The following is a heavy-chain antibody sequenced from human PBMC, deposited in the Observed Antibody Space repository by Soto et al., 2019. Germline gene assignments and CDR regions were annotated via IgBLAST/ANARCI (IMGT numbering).Heavy chain of an antibody. D-gene: IGHD3-9*01. CDR1: GYTFTSYY. V-gene: IGHV1-46*03. CDR2: INPSGGST. Sequence: QVQLVQSGAEVKKPGASVKVSCKASGYTFTSYYMHWVRQAPGQGLEWMGIINPSGGSTSYAQKFQGRVTMTRDTSTSTVYMELSSLRSEDTAVYYCARDRDDILTGSGAFDIWGQGTMVTVSS. J-gene: IGHJ3*02. CDR3: ARDRDDILTGSGAFDI.